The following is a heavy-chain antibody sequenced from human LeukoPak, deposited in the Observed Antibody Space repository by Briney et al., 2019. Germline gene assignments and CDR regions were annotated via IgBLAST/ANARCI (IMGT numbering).Heavy chain of an antibody. Sequence: GGSLRLSCTASGFNFGDHAMTWVRQAPCKGLEWVGFIRSKAYRGTTEYAASVKGRFTISRDDSKSVVYLQMNSLKSEDTAVYYCSRGPIQLWVHNGVDVWGQGTTVTVSS. J-gene: IGHJ6*02. V-gene: IGHV3-49*04. CDR2: IRSKAYRGTT. D-gene: IGHD5-18*01. CDR3: SRGPIQLWVHNGVDV. CDR1: GFNFGDHA.